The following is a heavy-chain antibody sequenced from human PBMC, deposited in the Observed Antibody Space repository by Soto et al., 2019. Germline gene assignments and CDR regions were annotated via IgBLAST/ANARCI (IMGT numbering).Heavy chain of an antibody. Sequence: ASVKVSCKASGYTFTNYAMHWVRQAPGQRLEWMGWINAGNGNTKYSQKFQGRVTITRDTSASTAYMELNSLRPEDTALYYCAKDHYGSAIYGMDVWGQGTTVTVSS. CDR2: INAGNGNT. V-gene: IGHV1-3*01. D-gene: IGHD3-10*01. J-gene: IGHJ6*02. CDR1: GYTFTNYA. CDR3: AKDHYGSAIYGMDV.